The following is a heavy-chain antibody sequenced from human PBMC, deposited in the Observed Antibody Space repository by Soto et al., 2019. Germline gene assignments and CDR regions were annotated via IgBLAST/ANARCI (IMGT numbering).Heavy chain of an antibody. V-gene: IGHV3-7*01. CDR3: AREDLAAAGDYYYYYYMDV. D-gene: IGHD6-13*01. CDR2: IKQDGSEK. J-gene: IGHJ6*03. Sequence: AGGSLRLSCAASGFTFSSYWMSWVRQAPGKGLEWVANIKQDGSEKYYVDSVKGRFTISRDNAKNSLYLQMNSLRAEDTAVYYCAREDLAAAGDYYYYYYMDVWGKGTTVTVSS. CDR1: GFTFSSYW.